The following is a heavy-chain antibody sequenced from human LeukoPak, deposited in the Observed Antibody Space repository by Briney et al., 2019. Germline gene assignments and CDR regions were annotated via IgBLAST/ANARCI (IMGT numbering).Heavy chain of an antibody. CDR1: GGSFSGYY. CDR3: ARSPREDVLLWFGDAPPHDAFDI. V-gene: IGHV4-34*01. J-gene: IGHJ3*02. Sequence: SETLSLTCAVYGGSFSGYYWSWIRQPPGKGLEWIGEINHSGSTNYNPSLKSRVTISVDTSKNQSSLKLSSVTAADTAVYYCARSPREDVLLWFGDAPPHDAFDIWGQGTMVTVSS. D-gene: IGHD3-10*01. CDR2: INHSGST.